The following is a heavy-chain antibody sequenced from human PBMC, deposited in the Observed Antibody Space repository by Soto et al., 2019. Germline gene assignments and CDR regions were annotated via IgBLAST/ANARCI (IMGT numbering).Heavy chain of an antibody. D-gene: IGHD3-10*01. CDR3: ARWFTYGNFDYFDY. V-gene: IGHV3-74*01. Sequence: GGSLRLSCASSGFTFSSYWMHWFRQAPGKGLMWVSRINSGGGTTTYADSVKGRFTISRDNAKNTLYLQMNGLRAEDTALYYCARWFTYGNFDYFDYWGQGTQVTVSS. CDR1: GFTFSSYW. J-gene: IGHJ4*02. CDR2: INSGGGTT.